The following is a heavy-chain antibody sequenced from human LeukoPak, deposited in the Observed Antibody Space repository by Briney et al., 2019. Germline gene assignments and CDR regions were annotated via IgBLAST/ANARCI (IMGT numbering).Heavy chain of an antibody. V-gene: IGHV3-7*01. Sequence: PGGSLRLSCAASGFTFGSYWMSWVRQAPGKGLEWVANIKQDGSEKYYVDSVKGRFTISRDNAKNSLYLQMNSLRAEDTAVYYCARDVGIVGATMDYFDYWGQGTLVTVSS. J-gene: IGHJ4*02. D-gene: IGHD1-26*01. CDR3: ARDVGIVGATMDYFDY. CDR1: GFTFGSYW. CDR2: IKQDGSEK.